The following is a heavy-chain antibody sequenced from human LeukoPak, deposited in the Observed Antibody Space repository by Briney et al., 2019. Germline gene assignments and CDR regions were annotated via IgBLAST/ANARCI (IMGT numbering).Heavy chain of an antibody. CDR1: GGSISRGDYS. Sequence: SETLSLICAVSGGSISRGDYSWSWIRQPPGKGLEWIAYIYHSGSTYYNPSLKSRVTISIDRSMNQFSLKLSSVTAADTAVYYCDRYLCYYINRCYPWGEGILVTVSS. J-gene: IGHJ5*02. CDR2: IYHSGST. CDR3: DRYLCYYINRCYP. D-gene: IGHD3-22*01. V-gene: IGHV4-30-2*01.